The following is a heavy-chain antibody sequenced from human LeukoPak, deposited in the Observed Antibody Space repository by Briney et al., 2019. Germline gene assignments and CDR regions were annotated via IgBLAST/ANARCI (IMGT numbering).Heavy chain of an antibody. Sequence: PGGSLRLSCAASGFTFSSYWMHWVRQAPGKGLVWVSRVNSDGSSTTYADSVKGRFTISRDNAKNTLYLQMNSLRAEDTAVYYCAREHDSSGYYLDYFDYWGQGTLVTVSS. V-gene: IGHV3-74*01. J-gene: IGHJ4*02. D-gene: IGHD3-22*01. CDR2: VNSDGSST. CDR3: AREHDSSGYYLDYFDY. CDR1: GFTFSSYW.